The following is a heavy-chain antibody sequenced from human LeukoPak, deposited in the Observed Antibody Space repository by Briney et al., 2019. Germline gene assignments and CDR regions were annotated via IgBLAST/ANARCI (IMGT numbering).Heavy chain of an antibody. V-gene: IGHV3-23*01. J-gene: IGHJ4*02. CDR2: ISGSGGST. Sequence: PGGSLRLSCAASGFTFSSYAMSWVRQAPGKGLEWVSSISGSGGSTYYADSVKGRFSISRGNSKNTLYLQVNSLRADDTDVYSCANSGLNRLEYWGQGALVTVSS. CDR3: ANSGLNRLEY. CDR1: GFTFSSYA. D-gene: IGHD2-15*01.